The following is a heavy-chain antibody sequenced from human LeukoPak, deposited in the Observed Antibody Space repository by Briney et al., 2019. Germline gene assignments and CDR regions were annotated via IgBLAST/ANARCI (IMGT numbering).Heavy chain of an antibody. D-gene: IGHD3-22*01. J-gene: IGHJ6*03. V-gene: IGHV3-53*01. CDR1: GFTVSSNY. CDR2: IYSGGST. Sequence: GGSLRLSRAASGFTVSSNYMSWVRQAPGKGLEWVSVIYSGGSTYYADSVKGRFTISRDNSKNTLYLQMNSLRAEDTAVYYCARVYYDSSGYYYYYYYYYMDVWGKGTTVTISS. CDR3: ARVYYDSSGYYYYYYYYYMDV.